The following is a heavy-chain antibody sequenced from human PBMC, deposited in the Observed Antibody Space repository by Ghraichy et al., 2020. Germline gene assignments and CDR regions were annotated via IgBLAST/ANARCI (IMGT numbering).Heavy chain of an antibody. J-gene: IGHJ4*02. CDR1: GGSFSGYY. V-gene: IGHV4-34*01. CDR3: ARGSGVPLPSAEPLIAAAGTIYYFDY. Sequence: SETLSLTCAVYGGSFSGYYWSWIRQPPGKGLEWIGEINHSGSTNYNPSLKSRVTISVDTSKNQFSLKLSSVTAADTAVYYCARGSGVPLPSAEPLIAAAGTIYYFDYWGQGTLVTVSS. D-gene: IGHD6-13*01. CDR2: INHSGST.